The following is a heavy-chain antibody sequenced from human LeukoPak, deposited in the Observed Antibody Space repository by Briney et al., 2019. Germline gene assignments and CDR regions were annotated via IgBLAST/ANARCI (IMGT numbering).Heavy chain of an antibody. D-gene: IGHD2-8*01. J-gene: IGHJ4*02. V-gene: IGHV3-21*01. CDR2: ISSSSSYI. CDR3: ARGRYCTNGVCPPTPPGPYYFDY. Sequence: GGSLRLSCAASGFTFSSYSMNWVRQAPGKGLEWVSSISSSSSYIYYADPVKGRFTISRDNAKNSLYLQMNSLRAEDTAVYYCARGRYCTNGVCPPTPPGPYYFDYWGQGTLVTVSS. CDR1: GFTFSSYS.